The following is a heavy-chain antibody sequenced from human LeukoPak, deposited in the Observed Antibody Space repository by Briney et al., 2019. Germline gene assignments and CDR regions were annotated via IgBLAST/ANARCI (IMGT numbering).Heavy chain of an antibody. CDR3: ARSVGDVDI. Sequence: SQTLSLTCATSGDSVSSNSAAWNWIRQSPSRGLEWLGGTYYGSKWCNDYARSLKSRIIINPDTSKNQFSLQLNSVTPEDTAVYYCARSVGDVDIWGQGTMVTVSS. D-gene: IGHD1-26*01. CDR1: GDSVSSNSAA. J-gene: IGHJ3*02. V-gene: IGHV6-1*01. CDR2: TYYGSKWCN.